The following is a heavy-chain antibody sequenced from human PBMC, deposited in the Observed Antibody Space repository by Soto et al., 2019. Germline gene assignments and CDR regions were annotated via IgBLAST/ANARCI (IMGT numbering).Heavy chain of an antibody. V-gene: IGHV4-34*01. D-gene: IGHD2-15*01. CDR1: GGSFSGYY. J-gene: IGHJ5*02. Sequence: ETLSLTCAVYGGSFSGYYWSWIRQPPGKGLEWIGEINHSGSTNYNPSLKSRVTISVDTSKNQFSLKLSSVTAADTAVYYCARDKVALFRREKSWFDPWGQGTLVTVSS. CDR2: INHSGST. CDR3: ARDKVALFRREKSWFDP.